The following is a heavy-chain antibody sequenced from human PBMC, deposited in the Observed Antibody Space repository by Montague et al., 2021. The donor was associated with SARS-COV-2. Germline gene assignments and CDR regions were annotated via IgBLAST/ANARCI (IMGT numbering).Heavy chain of an antibody. J-gene: IGHJ6*02. CDR1: GDSVSTHSGD. CDR3: ARMALAPRTGAHSGMDV. V-gene: IGHV6-1*01. CDR2: TYYRSQWYN. D-gene: IGHD6-6*01. Sequence: CAISGDSVSTHSGDWVWMRQSPSRGLEWLGRTYYRSQWYNDYAVXLRTRITITPDTSKNLFSLQLRSVTPDDTAVYYCARMALAPRTGAHSGMDVWGQGTPVTVSS.